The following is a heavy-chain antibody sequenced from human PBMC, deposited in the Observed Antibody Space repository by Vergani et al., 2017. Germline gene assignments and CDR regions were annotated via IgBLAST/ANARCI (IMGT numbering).Heavy chain of an antibody. Sequence: QVQLVQSGAEVKKPGASVKVSCKASGYTFTSYYMHWVRQAPGQGLEWMGIINPSGGSTSYAQKFQGRVTMTRDTSTSTVYMELSSLRSEVTAVYYCARHSTPRGQWLVRRLNTHFDYWGQGTLVTVSS. V-gene: IGHV1-46*01. CDR1: GYTFTSYY. CDR2: INPSGGST. CDR3: ARHSTPRGQWLVRRLNTHFDY. D-gene: IGHD6-19*01. J-gene: IGHJ4*02.